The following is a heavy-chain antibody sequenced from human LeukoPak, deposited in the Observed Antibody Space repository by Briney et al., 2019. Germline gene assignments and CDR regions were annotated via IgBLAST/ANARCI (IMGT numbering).Heavy chain of an antibody. Sequence: SETLSLTCTVSGGSISSSSYYWGWIRQPPGKGLERIGSIYYSGSTYYNPSLKSRVTISVDTSKNQFSLKLSSVTAADTAVYYCAREDSYGYSYYGMDVWGQGTTVTVSS. D-gene: IGHD5-18*01. CDR2: IYYSGST. V-gene: IGHV4-39*07. CDR1: GGSISSSSYY. J-gene: IGHJ6*02. CDR3: AREDSYGYSYYGMDV.